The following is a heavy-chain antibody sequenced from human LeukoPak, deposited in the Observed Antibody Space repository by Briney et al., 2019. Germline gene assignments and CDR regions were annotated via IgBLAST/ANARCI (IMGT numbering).Heavy chain of an antibody. V-gene: IGHV4-30-4*01. CDR3: ARCKVGARFNVPYMDV. Sequence: SETLSLTCTVSGDSIGDGDYYWSWIRQPPGKGLEWIGYSYYTGTTNYNPSLESRLTISVDRSKNQLSLKLGSVTAADTAVYYCARCKVGARFNVPYMDVWGKGTTVTVSS. J-gene: IGHJ6*03. D-gene: IGHD3-10*01. CDR2: SYYTGTT. CDR1: GDSIGDGDYY.